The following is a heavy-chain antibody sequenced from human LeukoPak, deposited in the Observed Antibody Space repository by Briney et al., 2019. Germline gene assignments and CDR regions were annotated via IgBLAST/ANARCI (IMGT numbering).Heavy chain of an antibody. CDR2: IYYSGST. V-gene: IGHV4-39*01. Sequence: SETLSLTCTVSGGSISSYYWGWIRQPPGKGLEWIGSIYYSGSTYYNPSLKSRVTISVDTSKNQFSLKLSSVTAADTAVYYCARRRYYDSSGCFDYWGQGTLVTVSS. D-gene: IGHD3-22*01. CDR3: ARRRYYDSSGCFDY. J-gene: IGHJ4*02. CDR1: GGSISSYY.